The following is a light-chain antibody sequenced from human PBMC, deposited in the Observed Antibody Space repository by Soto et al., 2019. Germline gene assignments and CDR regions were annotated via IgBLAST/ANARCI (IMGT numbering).Light chain of an antibody. CDR3: QKYNSVPRT. Sequence: DIRMTQSPPSLSASVGDKITITCRASQSINNYLAWYQQKPGEVPKLLIYAASTLQSGVSSRFSGSGSGTVFTLTINSLQPEDVGSYYCQKYNSVPRTFGQGTKVEIK. CDR2: AAS. J-gene: IGKJ1*01. CDR1: QSINNY. V-gene: IGKV1-27*01.